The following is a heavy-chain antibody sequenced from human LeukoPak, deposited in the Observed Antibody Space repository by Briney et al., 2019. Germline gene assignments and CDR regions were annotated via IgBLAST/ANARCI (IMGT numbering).Heavy chain of an antibody. CDR3: VGNNVLTGYYLFDY. D-gene: IGHD3-9*01. J-gene: IGHJ4*02. Sequence: GGSLRLSCAASGFTFSRCSMNWVRQAPGKGLEWLSYISSSSSTIFYADSVKGQFTISRDNAENSLYLQMNSLRAEDTAVYYCVGNNVLTGYYLFDYWGQGTLVTVSS. CDR1: GFTFSRCS. CDR2: ISSSSSTI. V-gene: IGHV3-48*04.